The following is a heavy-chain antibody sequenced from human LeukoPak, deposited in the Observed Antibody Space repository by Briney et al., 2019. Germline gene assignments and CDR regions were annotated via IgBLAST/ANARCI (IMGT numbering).Heavy chain of an antibody. Sequence: PSQTLSLTCTVSGGSISSGGYYWTWIRQPPGKGLEWIGYLYYSGSTYYNPSLKSRVTISVDTSKNQFSLKLSSVTAADTAVYYCARRGLGRRSWYYGMDVWGKGTTVTVSS. CDR3: ARRGLGRRSWYYGMDV. CDR2: LYYSGST. D-gene: IGHD3-16*02. J-gene: IGHJ6*04. V-gene: IGHV4-31*03. CDR1: GGSISSGGYY.